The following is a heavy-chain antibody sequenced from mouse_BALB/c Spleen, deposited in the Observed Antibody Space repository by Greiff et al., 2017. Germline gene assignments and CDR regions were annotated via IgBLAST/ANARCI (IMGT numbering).Heavy chain of an antibody. CDR2: IRLKSNNYAT. CDR1: GFTFSNYW. D-gene: IGHD2-2*01. CDR3: TRGYVGGFFDY. Sequence: DVQLVESGGGLVQPGGSMKLSCVASGFTFSNYWMNWVRQSPEKGLEWVAEIRLKSNNYATHYAESVKGRFTISRDDSKSSVYLQMNNLRAEDTGIYYCTRGYVGGFFDYWGQGTTLTVSS. J-gene: IGHJ2*01. V-gene: IGHV6-6*02.